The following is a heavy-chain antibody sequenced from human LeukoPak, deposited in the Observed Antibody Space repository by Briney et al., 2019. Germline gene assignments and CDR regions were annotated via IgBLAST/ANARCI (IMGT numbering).Heavy chain of an antibody. Sequence: GGSLRLSCAASGFTVSSNYMSWVRQAPGKGLEWVSVIYSGGSTYYADSVKGRFTISRDNSKNTLYLQMNSLRAEDTAVYYCARRYSSGWPLDYWGQGTLVTVSS. J-gene: IGHJ4*02. V-gene: IGHV3-66*01. CDR2: IYSGGST. CDR1: GFTVSSNY. CDR3: ARRYSSGWPLDY. D-gene: IGHD6-25*01.